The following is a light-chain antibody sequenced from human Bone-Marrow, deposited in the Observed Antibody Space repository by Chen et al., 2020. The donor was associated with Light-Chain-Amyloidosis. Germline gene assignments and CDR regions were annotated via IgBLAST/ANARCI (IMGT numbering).Light chain of an antibody. CDR3: KVWDRRRDRPV. CDR1: NIGSTS. V-gene: IGLV3-21*02. CDR2: DDR. J-gene: IGLJ3*02. Sequence: SYVLTQPSSVSVAPGQTATLACGGNNIGSTSVHWYQQTPGQSPLLVVYDDRDRPSGIPERVSGDNSGNTAPLTISRVEAGDEADYYCKVWDRRRDRPVFGGGTKLTVL.